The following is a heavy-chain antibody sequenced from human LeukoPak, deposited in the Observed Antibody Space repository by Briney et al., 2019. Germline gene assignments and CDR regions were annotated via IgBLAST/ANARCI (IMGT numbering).Heavy chain of an antibody. J-gene: IGHJ2*01. CDR3: ARAAYSSTWYSRYFDL. Sequence: GGSLRLSCAASGFTFRSYDMHWVRQATGKGLEWVSGIGTAGEIYYPGSVKGRFTISRENARNSLYLQMNSLRAGDTAVYYCARAAYSSTWYSRYFDLWGRGTLVTVSS. CDR1: GFTFRSYD. V-gene: IGHV3-13*01. D-gene: IGHD6-13*01. CDR2: IGTAGEI.